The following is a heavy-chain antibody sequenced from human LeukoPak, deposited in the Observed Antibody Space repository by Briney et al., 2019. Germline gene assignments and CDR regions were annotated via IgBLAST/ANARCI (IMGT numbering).Heavy chain of an antibody. CDR3: ASGGYSYGYDEFDY. CDR2: IYTSGSN. D-gene: IGHD5-18*01. V-gene: IGHV4-4*07. Sequence: PSETLSLTCTLSGGPISSYYWSCIRQPAGKALEGIGRIYTSGSNNYNPSLKSRVTMSVDTSKNQFSLKLSSVTAADTAVYYCASGGYSYGYDEFDYWGQGTLVTVSS. J-gene: IGHJ4*02. CDR1: GGPISSYY.